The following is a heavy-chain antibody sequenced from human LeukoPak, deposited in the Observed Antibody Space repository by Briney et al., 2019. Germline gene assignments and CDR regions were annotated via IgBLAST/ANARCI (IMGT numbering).Heavy chain of an antibody. V-gene: IGHV4-38-2*01. Sequence: PSETLSLTCGVSGYSISNGYYWAWIRQPPGKGLEWIGYIYYSGSTNYNPSLKSRVTISVDTSKNQFSLKLSSVTAADTAVYYCARLHADTTMTPYYYYIYVWGKGTTVTVSS. CDR2: IYYSGST. CDR1: GYSISNGYY. CDR3: ARLHADTTMTPYYYYIYV. J-gene: IGHJ6*03. D-gene: IGHD5-18*01.